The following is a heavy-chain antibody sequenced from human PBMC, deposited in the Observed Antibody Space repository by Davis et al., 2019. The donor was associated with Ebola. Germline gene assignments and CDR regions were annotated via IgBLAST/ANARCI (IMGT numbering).Heavy chain of an antibody. J-gene: IGHJ4*02. D-gene: IGHD6-13*01. V-gene: IGHV3-30*18. CDR3: TKGQGYFLDY. CDR1: GFTFSSYG. CDR2: ISYDGTNK. Sequence: GGSLRLSCAASGFTFSSYGMHWVRQAPGKGLEWLAVISYDGTNKYYADSVKGRFTFSRDNSKNTLYLQMDTLRVEDTALYYCTKGQGYFLDYWGQGTLVTVSS.